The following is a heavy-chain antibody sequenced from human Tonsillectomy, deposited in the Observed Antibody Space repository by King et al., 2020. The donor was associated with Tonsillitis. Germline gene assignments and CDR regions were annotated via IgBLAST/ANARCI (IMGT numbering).Heavy chain of an antibody. CDR1: GGTLRNYA. CDR3: ARSWEMATIGYSYYYYMDV. CDR2: IIPILATT. Sequence: QLVQSGAEMKKPGSSVNVSCKASGGTLRNYAINWVRQAPGQGLEWMGGIIPILATTNYAQKFQGRVTITAYESTNTAYMELTSLGSEDTAVYYCARSWEMATIGYSYYYYMDVWGKGTTVTVSS. D-gene: IGHD5-24*01. J-gene: IGHJ6*03. V-gene: IGHV1-69*01.